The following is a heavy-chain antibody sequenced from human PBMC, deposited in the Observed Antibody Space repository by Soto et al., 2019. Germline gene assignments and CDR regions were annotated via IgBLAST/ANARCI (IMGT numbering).Heavy chain of an antibody. CDR3: ARVAFENYYDSSGSLEYFQH. Sequence: VASVKVSCKASGYSFTTYGMNWVPQAPGQGLEWMGWFNTYTGNPTYAQGFTGRFVFSMDTSASTAYLQISSLKAEDTAVYYCARVAFENYYDSSGSLEYFQHWGQGTLVTVSS. D-gene: IGHD3-22*01. CDR1: GYSFTTYG. V-gene: IGHV7-4-1*02. CDR2: FNTYTGNP. J-gene: IGHJ1*01.